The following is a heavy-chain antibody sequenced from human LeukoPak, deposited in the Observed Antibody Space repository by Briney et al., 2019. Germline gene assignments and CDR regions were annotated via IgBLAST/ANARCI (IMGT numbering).Heavy chain of an antibody. CDR3: ARGYSYVYYYYYMDV. D-gene: IGHD5-18*01. CDR2: ISAYNGNT. Sequence: ASVKVSCKASGYTFTSYGISWVRQAPGQGLEWMGWISAYNGNTNYAQKLQGRVTMTTDTSTSTAYMELRSLRSDDTAVYYCARGYSYVYYYYYMDVWGKGTTVTISS. J-gene: IGHJ6*03. CDR1: GYTFTSYG. V-gene: IGHV1-18*01.